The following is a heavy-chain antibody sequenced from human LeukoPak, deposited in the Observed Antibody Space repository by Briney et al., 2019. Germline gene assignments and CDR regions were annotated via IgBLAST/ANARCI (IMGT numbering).Heavy chain of an antibody. V-gene: IGHV4-59*01. CDR2: IYYRGST. Sequence: SQTLSLTCTVSGGSISSYYWSWIRQPPGKGLEWIGYIYYRGSTNYNPSLKSRVTISVDTSKNQFSLKLSSVTAADTAVYYCAREGGYDQIDYWGQGTLVTVSS. J-gene: IGHJ4*02. CDR1: GGSISSYY. D-gene: IGHD5-12*01. CDR3: AREGGYDQIDY.